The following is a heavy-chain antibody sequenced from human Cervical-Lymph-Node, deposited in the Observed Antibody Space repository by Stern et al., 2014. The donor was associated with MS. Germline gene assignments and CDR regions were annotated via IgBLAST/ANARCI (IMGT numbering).Heavy chain of an antibody. V-gene: IGHV1-18*04. J-gene: IGHJ4*02. Sequence: QVQLGQSGAEVKKPGASVKVSCKASGYTFTSYGISWVRQAPGQGLEWMGWISAYNGNTNYAQKLQGRVTMTTDTSTSTAYMELRSLRSDDTAVYYCARVGPCCIAVAGTVDRYFDYWGQGTLVTVSS. CDR3: ARVGPCCIAVAGTVDRYFDY. D-gene: IGHD6-19*01. CDR1: GYTFTSYG. CDR2: ISAYNGNT.